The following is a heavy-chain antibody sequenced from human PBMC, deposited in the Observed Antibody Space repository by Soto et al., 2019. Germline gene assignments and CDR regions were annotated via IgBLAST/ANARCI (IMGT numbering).Heavy chain of an antibody. V-gene: IGHV3-21*06. Sequence: LRLSCAASGFIFSAYTMNWVRQAPGKGLEWLSSISDDSSYIDYADSLRGRFTVSRDNARNSLYLQIDSLGVEDTAVYYCATPYYFNHWGQGTLVTVSS. CDR2: ISDDSSYI. CDR3: ATPYYFNH. D-gene: IGHD3-16*01. CDR1: GFIFSAYT. J-gene: IGHJ1*01.